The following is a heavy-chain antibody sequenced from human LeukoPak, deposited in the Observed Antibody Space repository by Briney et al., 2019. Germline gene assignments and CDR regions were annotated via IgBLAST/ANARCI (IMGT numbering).Heavy chain of an antibody. D-gene: IGHD7-27*01. CDR1: GGSIGTYY. V-gene: IGHV4-4*07. CDR3: VRDGPSWGLL. Sequence: PSETLSLTCTVSGGSIGTYYWSWLRQPAGKGLEGIGRIFTTGGANYNPSLTSRVTMSLDTSKNLFSLKLNSVTAADTAVYYCVRDGPSWGLLWGQGALVTVSS. CDR2: IFTTGGA. J-gene: IGHJ4*02.